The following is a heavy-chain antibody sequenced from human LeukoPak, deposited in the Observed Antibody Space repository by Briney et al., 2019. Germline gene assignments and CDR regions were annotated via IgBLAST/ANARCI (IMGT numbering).Heavy chain of an antibody. CDR1: GFAFSSYW. Sequence: GGSLRLSCVASGFAFSSYWMSWVRQAPGKGLELVSNISPDGSAADYVDSVRGRFAISRDNAKRSLYLQMNSLSPEDTAVYYCANQAYSQFDYWGQGTLVSVSS. CDR2: ISPDGSAA. CDR3: ANQAYSQFDY. J-gene: IGHJ4*02. D-gene: IGHD4-11*01. V-gene: IGHV3-7*01.